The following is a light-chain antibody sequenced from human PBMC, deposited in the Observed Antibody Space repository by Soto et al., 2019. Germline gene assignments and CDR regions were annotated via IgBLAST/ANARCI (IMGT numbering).Light chain of an antibody. CDR1: QSVSSN. CDR3: QQYNNWPPCT. Sequence: EIVMTQSPATLSVSPGERATLSCRASQSVSSNLAWYQQKPGQAPRRLIYGASTRTTGFPARFSGSGSGTEFTPTISSLQSQDFAVDYCQQYNNWPPCTFGQGTKVEIK. J-gene: IGKJ1*01. V-gene: IGKV3-15*01. CDR2: GAS.